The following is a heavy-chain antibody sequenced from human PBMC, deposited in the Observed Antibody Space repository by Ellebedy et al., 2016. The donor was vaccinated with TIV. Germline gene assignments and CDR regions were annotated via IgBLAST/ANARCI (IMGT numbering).Heavy chain of an antibody. CDR3: ARAIYGASNL. CDR1: GFTFGSYG. CDR2: INEDGTKK. D-gene: IGHD4-17*01. J-gene: IGHJ2*01. V-gene: IGHV3-7*01. Sequence: GESLKISCAASGFTFGSYGMHWVRQAPGKGLEWVANINEDGTKKHYVDSVNGRFTISRDNAGNSLYLQMKGLGAEDTAVYYCARAIYGASNLWGRGTLVTVSS.